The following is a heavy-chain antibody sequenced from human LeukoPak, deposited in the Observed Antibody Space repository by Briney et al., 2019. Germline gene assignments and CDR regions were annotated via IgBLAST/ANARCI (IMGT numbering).Heavy chain of an antibody. CDR1: GGSISNTIYY. CDR3: ARVSDYYDSSGYYDY. V-gene: IGHV4-39*07. CDR2: MYYSGST. D-gene: IGHD3-22*01. Sequence: SETLSLTCTVSGGSISNTIYYWAWIRQPPEKGLEWIGSMYYSGSTYNNPSLKSRVTISVDTSKNQFSLKLSSVTAADTAVYYCARVSDYYDSSGYYDYWGQGTLVTVSS. J-gene: IGHJ4*02.